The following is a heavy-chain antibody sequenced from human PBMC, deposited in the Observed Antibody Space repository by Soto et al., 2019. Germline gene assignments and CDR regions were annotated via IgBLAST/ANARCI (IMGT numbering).Heavy chain of an antibody. CDR2: IYHSGIT. D-gene: IGHD2-15*01. J-gene: IGHJ5*02. CDR3: ARDRGVVADNWFDP. V-gene: IGHV4-30-2*01. Sequence: SETLSLTCAVSGGYISSGVYSWSGIRHPPGKGLEWIGYIYHSGITYYNPSLKSRVTISVDRSKNQFSLKLSSVTAADTAVYYCARDRGVVADNWFDPWGQGTLVTVSS. CDR1: GGYISSGVYS.